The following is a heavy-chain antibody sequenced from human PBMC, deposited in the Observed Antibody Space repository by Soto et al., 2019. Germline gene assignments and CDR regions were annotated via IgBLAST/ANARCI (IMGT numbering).Heavy chain of an antibody. Sequence: QVQLVQSGAEVKKPGSLVKVSCKASGGTFSSYAISWVRQAPGQGLEWMGGIIPIFGTANYAQKFQGRVTITADESTSTAYMELSSLRSEDKGVYYCARVEYCSGGSCWRAFDIWGQGPMVTVSS. D-gene: IGHD2-15*01. CDR2: IIPIFGTA. V-gene: IGHV1-69*01. CDR1: GGTFSSYA. CDR3: ARVEYCSGGSCWRAFDI. J-gene: IGHJ3*02.